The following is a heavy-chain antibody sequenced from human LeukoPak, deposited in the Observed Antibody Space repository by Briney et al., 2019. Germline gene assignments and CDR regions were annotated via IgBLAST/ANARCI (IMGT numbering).Heavy chain of an antibody. CDR3: AKLMTTHRRYFDY. CDR2: ISDSGGTA. J-gene: IGHJ4*02. Sequence: PGGSLRLSCAASGFTFSSYAMSWVRQAPGKGLEGVSVISDSGGTAYYADSVKGRFTMSRDNSKDTLYLQVNSLRAEDTAVYYCAKLMTTHRRYFDYWGQGTLVTVSS. D-gene: IGHD1-1*01. V-gene: IGHV3-23*01. CDR1: GFTFSSYA.